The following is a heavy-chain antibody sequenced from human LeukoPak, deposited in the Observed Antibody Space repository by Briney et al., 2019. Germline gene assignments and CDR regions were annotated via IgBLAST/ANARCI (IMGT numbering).Heavy chain of an antibody. J-gene: IGHJ3*02. CDR1: GGSISSYY. D-gene: IGHD1-1*01. CDR3: ARHLKTGTTYIYAFDI. V-gene: IGHV4-59*08. CDR2: IYYSGST. Sequence: SETLSLTCTVSGGSISSYYWNWIRQPPGKGLEWIGYIYYSGSTKYNPSLKSRVTISVDTSKNQFSLKLSSVTAADTAVYYCARHLKTGTTYIYAFDIWGQGTMVTVSS.